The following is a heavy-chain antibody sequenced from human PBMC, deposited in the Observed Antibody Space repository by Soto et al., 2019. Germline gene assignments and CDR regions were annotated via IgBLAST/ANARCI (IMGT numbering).Heavy chain of an antibody. Sequence: PSETLSLTCTVSGGAISTYYWTWIRQPAGKGLEWIGRIYSSGSTKYNPSLQSRVTMSLDTSNNQFSLRLTSVTAADTAVYYCARGQRFSDWFAPWGQGTLVTVSS. CDR3: ARGQRFSDWFAP. D-gene: IGHD3-3*01. CDR1: GGAISTYY. V-gene: IGHV4-4*07. CDR2: IYSSGST. J-gene: IGHJ5*02.